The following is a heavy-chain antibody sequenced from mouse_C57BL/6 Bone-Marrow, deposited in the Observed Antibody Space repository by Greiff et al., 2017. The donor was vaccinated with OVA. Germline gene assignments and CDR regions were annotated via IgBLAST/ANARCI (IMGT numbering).Heavy chain of an antibody. Sequence: QVQLKESGAELARPGASVKLSCKASGYTFTSYGISWVKQRTGQGLEWIGEIYPRSGNTYYNEKFKGKATLTADKSSSTAYMELRSLTSEDSAFYFCARGDSWGQGTTLTVSS. CDR3: ARGDS. V-gene: IGHV1-81*01. J-gene: IGHJ2*01. CDR2: IYPRSGNT. CDR1: GYTFTSYG.